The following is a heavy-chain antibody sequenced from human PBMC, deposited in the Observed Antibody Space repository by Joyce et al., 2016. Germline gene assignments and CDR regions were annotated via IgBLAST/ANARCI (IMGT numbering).Heavy chain of an antibody. CDR2: IIPVFGAA. V-gene: IGHV1-69*12. J-gene: IGHJ6*02. CDR1: GGDFSNYT. Sequence: QVLLVQSGAAVKRPGSSLRVSCKSSGGDFSNYTVNWVRQAPGQRLEWMGGIIPVFGAAKYAEDFQGRVTLTADQSTRTAYLELSSLTSADTAVYYCARGGTSSDHYFFYTLDVWGPGTTVIVSS. D-gene: IGHD1-14*01. CDR3: ARGGTSSDHYFFYTLDV.